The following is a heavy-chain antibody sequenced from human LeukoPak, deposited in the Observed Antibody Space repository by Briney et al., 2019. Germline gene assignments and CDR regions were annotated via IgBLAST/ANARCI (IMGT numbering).Heavy chain of an antibody. Sequence: ASVKVSCKASGGTFSSYTISWMRQAPGQGLEWMGRIIPILGIANYAQKFQGRVTITADKSASTAYMDLSSLRSEDTAVYYCARARSCGGDCYSDDYWGQGTLVTVSS. CDR3: ARARSCGGDCYSDDY. CDR1: GGTFSSYT. CDR2: IIPILGIA. V-gene: IGHV1-69*02. D-gene: IGHD2-21*02. J-gene: IGHJ4*02.